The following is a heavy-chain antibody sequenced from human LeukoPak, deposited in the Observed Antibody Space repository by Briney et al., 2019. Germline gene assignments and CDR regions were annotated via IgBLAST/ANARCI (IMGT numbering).Heavy chain of an antibody. D-gene: IGHD2-21*02. J-gene: IGHJ5*02. CDR3: AREDSYCGGDCYNWFDP. CDR1: GYTFTSYD. CDR2: MNPNSGNT. Sequence: ASVKVSCKASGYTFTSYDINWVRQATGQGLEWMGWMNPNSGNTGYAQKLQGRVTMTTDTSTSTAYMELRSLRSDDTAVYYCAREDSYCGGDCYNWFDPWGQGTLVTVSS. V-gene: IGHV1-8*01.